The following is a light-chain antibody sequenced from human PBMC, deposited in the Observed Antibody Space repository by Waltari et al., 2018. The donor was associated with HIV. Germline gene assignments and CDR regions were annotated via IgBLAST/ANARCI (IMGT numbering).Light chain of an antibody. Sequence: QSALTQPASVSGSPGQSLTISCTGTSSDVGGYNYVSWYQQHPGNAPKLMIYDVSKRPSGVSNRFSGSKSGNTASLTISGLQAEDEADYYCCSYAGSSTLVFGGGTKLTVL. J-gene: IGLJ2*01. CDR3: CSYAGSSTLV. CDR2: DVS. CDR1: SSDVGGYNY. V-gene: IGLV2-23*02.